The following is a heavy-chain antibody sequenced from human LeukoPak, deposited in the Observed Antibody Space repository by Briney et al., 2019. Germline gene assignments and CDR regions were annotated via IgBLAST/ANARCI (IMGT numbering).Heavy chain of an antibody. CDR2: VHLNGAT. CDR3: TRESGAFSPFGF. CDR1: GGSITTTNW. D-gene: IGHD1-26*01. Sequence: SETLSLTCSVSGGSITTTNWWSWVRQPPGKGLEWIGEVHLNGATNYNPSLESRFSMSIDKSNNHLSLEVTSVTAADTAMYYCTRESGAFSPFGFWGQGTLVTVSS. V-gene: IGHV4-4*02. J-gene: IGHJ4*02.